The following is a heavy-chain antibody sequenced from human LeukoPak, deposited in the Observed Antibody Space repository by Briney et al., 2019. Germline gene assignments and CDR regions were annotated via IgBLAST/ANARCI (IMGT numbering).Heavy chain of an antibody. V-gene: IGHV4-61*02. Sequence: SETLSFTCTVSGGSISSGSYYWSWIRQPAGKGLEWIGRIYTSGSTNYNPSLKSRVTISVDTSKNQFSLKLSSVTAADTAVYYCARETYSSGWYSDYWGQGTLVTVSS. CDR2: IYTSGST. CDR1: GGSISSGSYY. J-gene: IGHJ4*02. CDR3: ARETYSSGWYSDY. D-gene: IGHD6-19*01.